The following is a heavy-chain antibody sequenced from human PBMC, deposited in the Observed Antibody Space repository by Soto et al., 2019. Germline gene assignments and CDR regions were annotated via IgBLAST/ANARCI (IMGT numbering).Heavy chain of an antibody. J-gene: IGHJ6*02. CDR2: IIPIFGTA. D-gene: IGHD2-21*01. CDR1: GGTFSSYA. Sequence: GASVKVSCKASGGTFSSYAISWVRQAPGQGLEWMGEIIPIFGTANYAQKFQGRVTITADESTSTAYMELSSLRSEDTAVYYCASQSIAVESYYYYGMDVWGQGTTVTVSS. V-gene: IGHV1-69*13. CDR3: ASQSIAVESYYYYGMDV.